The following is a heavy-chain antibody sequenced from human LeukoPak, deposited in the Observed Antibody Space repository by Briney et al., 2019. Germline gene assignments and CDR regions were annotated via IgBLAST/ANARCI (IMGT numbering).Heavy chain of an antibody. J-gene: IGHJ4*02. Sequence: GGSLRLSCAASGFTVRSNYMSWVRQTPGKGLEWVSVIYSTGSTFYADSVRGRFTISRDNSKNTLYLQMNSLRAEDTALYYCARGGSRQPFDYWGQGTLVTVSS. V-gene: IGHV3-53*01. CDR2: IYSTGST. CDR3: ARGGSRQPFDY. CDR1: GFTVRSNY. D-gene: IGHD1-26*01.